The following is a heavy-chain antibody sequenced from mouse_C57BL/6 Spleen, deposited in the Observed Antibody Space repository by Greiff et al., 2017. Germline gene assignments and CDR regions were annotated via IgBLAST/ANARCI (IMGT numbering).Heavy chain of an antibody. CDR2: IWRGGST. V-gene: IGHV2-5*01. CDR3: AKNGSSYYAMDY. D-gene: IGHD1-1*01. CDR1: GFSLTSYG. Sequence: VQLQESGPGLVQPSQSLSITCTVSGFSLTSYGVHWVRQSPGKGLEWLGVIWRGGSTDYNAAFMSRLSITKDNSKSQVFFKMNSLQADDTAIYYCAKNGSSYYAMDYWGQGTSVTVSS. J-gene: IGHJ4*01.